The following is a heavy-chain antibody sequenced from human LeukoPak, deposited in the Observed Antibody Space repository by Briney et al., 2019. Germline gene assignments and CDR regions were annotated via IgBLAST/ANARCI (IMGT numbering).Heavy chain of an antibody. CDR3: AREDTSRWELQSDY. J-gene: IGHJ4*02. V-gene: IGHV3-30-3*01. D-gene: IGHD1-26*01. CDR2: ISYDGSNK. Sequence: GGSLRLSCAASGFTFSSYAMHWVRQAPGKGLEWVAVISYDGSNKYYADSVKGRFTISRDNSKNTLYLQMNSLRAEDTAVYYCAREDTSRWELQSDYWGQGTLVTVSS. CDR1: GFTFSSYA.